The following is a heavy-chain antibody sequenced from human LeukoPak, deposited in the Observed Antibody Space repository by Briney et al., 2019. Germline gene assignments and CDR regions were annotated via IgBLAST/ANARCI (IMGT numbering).Heavy chain of an antibody. Sequence: GGSLRLSRAASRFTLRSVCTQSVRPAPGKGRERVAVIWYDGSNKYYADSVKGRFTISRDNSKNTLYLQMNSLRAEDTAVYYCARDGDITPTDVWGRGTTVTVSS. CDR1: RFTLRSVC. CDR2: IWYDGSNK. J-gene: IGHJ6*02. CDR3: ARDGDITPTDV. V-gene: IGHV3-33*01. D-gene: IGHD2-15*01.